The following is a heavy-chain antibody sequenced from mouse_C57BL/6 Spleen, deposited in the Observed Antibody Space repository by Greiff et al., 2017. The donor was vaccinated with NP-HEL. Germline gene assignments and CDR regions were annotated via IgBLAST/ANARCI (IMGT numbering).Heavy chain of an antibody. CDR2: IDPSDSYT. D-gene: IGHD2-2*01. CDR3: ARVYGYDGYAMDY. Sequence: VQLQQPGAELVKPGASVKLSCKASGYTFTSYWMQWVKQRPGQGLEWIGEIDPSDSYTNYNQKFKGKATLTVDTSSSTAYMQLSSLTSEDSAVYYCARVYGYDGYAMDYWGQGTSVTVSS. J-gene: IGHJ4*01. V-gene: IGHV1-50*01. CDR1: GYTFTSYW.